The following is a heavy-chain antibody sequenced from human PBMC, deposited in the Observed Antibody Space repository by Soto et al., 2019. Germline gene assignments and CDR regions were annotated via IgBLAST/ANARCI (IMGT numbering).Heavy chain of an antibody. Sequence: ASVKVSCKASGYTFTSYAMHWVRQAPGQRLEWMGWINAGNGNTKYSQKFQGRVTITRDTSASTAYMELSSLRSEDTAVYYCARAGTTSVGGDYYYGMDVWGQGTTVTVSS. J-gene: IGHJ6*02. CDR2: INAGNGNT. D-gene: IGHD1-1*01. V-gene: IGHV1-3*01. CDR1: GYTFTSYA. CDR3: ARAGTTSVGGDYYYGMDV.